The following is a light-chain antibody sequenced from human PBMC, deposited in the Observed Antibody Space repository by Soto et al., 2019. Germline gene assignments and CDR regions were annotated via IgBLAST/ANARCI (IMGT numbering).Light chain of an antibody. V-gene: IGKV1-5*03. J-gene: IGKJ2*01. CDR1: QSISSW. Sequence: DIQMTQSPSTLSASVGDRVTITCRASQSISSWLAWYQQKPGKAPKLLIYKASSLESGVPSRISGSGSATEFTLTISSLQPDDFATYYCQHYTHYMYTFGQGTKLEIK. CDR2: KAS. CDR3: QHYTHYMYT.